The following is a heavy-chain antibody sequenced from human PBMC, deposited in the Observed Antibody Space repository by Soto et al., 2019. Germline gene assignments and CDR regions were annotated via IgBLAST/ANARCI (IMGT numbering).Heavy chain of an antibody. Sequence: ASVKVSCKASGYTFTSYDINWVRQATGQGLEWMGWMNPNSGNTGYAQKFQGRVTMTRNTSISTAYMELSSLRSEDTAVYYCAREGGGAPFPNSSSWYYFDYWGQGTLVTVSS. J-gene: IGHJ4*02. CDR1: GYTFTSYD. V-gene: IGHV1-8*01. CDR3: AREGGGAPFPNSSSWYYFDY. CDR2: MNPNSGNT. D-gene: IGHD6-13*01.